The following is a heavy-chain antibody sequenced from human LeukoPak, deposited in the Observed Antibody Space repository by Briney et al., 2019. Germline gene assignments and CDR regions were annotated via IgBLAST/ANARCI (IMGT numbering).Heavy chain of an antibody. J-gene: IGHJ4*02. Sequence: SETLSLTCTVSGGSISSYYWSWIRQPPEKGLEWIGYIYYSGSTNYNPSLKSRVTISVDTSKNQFSLKLSSVTAADTAVYYCAREVRSWYGGIDYWGQGTLVTVSS. CDR1: GGSISSYY. V-gene: IGHV4-59*01. D-gene: IGHD6-13*01. CDR2: IYYSGST. CDR3: AREVRSWYGGIDY.